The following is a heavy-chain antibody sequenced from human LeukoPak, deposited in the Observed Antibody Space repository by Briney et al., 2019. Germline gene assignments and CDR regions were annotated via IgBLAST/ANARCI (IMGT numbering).Heavy chain of an antibody. J-gene: IGHJ4*02. CDR1: GYTFTGYY. V-gene: IGHV1-2*06. CDR3: ARGENLEWLLSIDY. Sequence: ASVKVSCKASGYTFTGYYMHWVRQAPGQGLEWMGRINPSSGGTNYAQKFQGRVTMTRDTSISTAYMELSRLRSDDTAVYYCARGENLEWLLSIDYWGQGTLVTVSS. CDR2: INPSSGGT. D-gene: IGHD3-3*01.